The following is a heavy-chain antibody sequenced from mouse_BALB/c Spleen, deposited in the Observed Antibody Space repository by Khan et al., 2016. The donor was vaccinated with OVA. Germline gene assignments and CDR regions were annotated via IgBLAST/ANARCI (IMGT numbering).Heavy chain of an antibody. CDR3: ARISRSDFDY. D-gene: IGHD1-1*01. J-gene: IGHJ2*01. Sequence: MQLEESGPELVKPGASVKISCKASGYSFTGYFMNWLMQSHGKSLEWIGRINPHIGETFYNQKFKDKATLTVDDSSSTAHMELRSLASEDSAVYYCARISRSDFDYWGQGTTLTVSS. CDR1: GYSFTGYF. CDR2: INPHIGET. V-gene: IGHV1-20*02.